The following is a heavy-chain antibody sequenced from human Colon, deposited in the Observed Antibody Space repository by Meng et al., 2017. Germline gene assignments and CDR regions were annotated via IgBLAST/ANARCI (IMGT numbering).Heavy chain of an antibody. J-gene: IGHJ6*02. CDR2: INPKDGVT. CDR3: ARDQCVDASATYFNPPGYGMDV. D-gene: IGHD3-10*01. CDR1: GYSFISYY. Sequence: ASVKVSCKASGYSFISYYIHWVRKAPGQGLEWMGWINPKDGVTNKAQNFQGRVTMTTDTSNNTANMERTGLTSDDTAVYYCARDQCVDASATYFNPPGYGMDVWGQGTTVTVSS. V-gene: IGHV1-2*02.